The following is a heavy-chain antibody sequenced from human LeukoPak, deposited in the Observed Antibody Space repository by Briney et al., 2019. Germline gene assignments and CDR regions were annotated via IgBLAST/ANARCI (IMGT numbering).Heavy chain of an antibody. D-gene: IGHD3-3*01. Sequence: GGSLRLSCAASGFTFSSYGMHWVRQAPGKGLEWVAVISYDGSNKYYADSVKGRFTISRDNSKNTLYLQMNSLRAEDTAVYYCARGRADYDFWSGPPRPFDYWGQGTLVTVSS. CDR2: ISYDGSNK. V-gene: IGHV3-33*05. CDR3: ARGRADYDFWSGPPRPFDY. J-gene: IGHJ4*02. CDR1: GFTFSSYG.